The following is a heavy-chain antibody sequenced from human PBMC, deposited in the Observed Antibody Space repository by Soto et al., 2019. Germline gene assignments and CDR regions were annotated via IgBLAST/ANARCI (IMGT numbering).Heavy chain of an antibody. CDR1: GFAFSTYG. J-gene: IGHJ4*02. CDR2: IWLDGSNQ. CDR3: ARTEDGSNRRAFDY. D-gene: IGHD2-15*01. Sequence: QVQLVESGGGVVQPGRSLRLSCAVSGFAFSTYGMHRVRQAPGKGLEWVAVIWLDGSNQFYADSVKGRFTISRDKSKNMLYLQMHSLRAEDTAVYYCARTEDGSNRRAFDYLGQGALVPVSS. V-gene: IGHV3-33*01.